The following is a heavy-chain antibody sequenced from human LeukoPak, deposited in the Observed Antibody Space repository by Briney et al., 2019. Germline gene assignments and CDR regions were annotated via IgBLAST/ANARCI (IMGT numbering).Heavy chain of an antibody. CDR2: INPNSGGT. CDR3: ARGAGDYVYGVY. V-gene: IGHV1-2*02. J-gene: IGHJ4*02. D-gene: IGHD4-17*01. Sequence: GASVKVSCKASGYTFTSYDINWVRQAPGQGLEWMGWINPNSGGTNYAQKFQGRVTMTRDTSISTAYMELSRLRSDDTAVYYCARGAGDYVYGVYWGQGTLVTVSS. CDR1: GYTFTSYD.